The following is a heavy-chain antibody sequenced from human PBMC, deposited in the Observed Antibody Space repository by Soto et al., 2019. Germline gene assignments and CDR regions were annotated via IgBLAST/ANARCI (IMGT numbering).Heavy chain of an antibody. CDR1: GYTFTSYY. CDR3: AREGYSSSSFDY. D-gene: IGHD6-6*01. CDR2: INPSGGST. V-gene: IGHV1-46*01. J-gene: IGHJ4*02. Sequence: ASVKVSCTASGYTFTSYYMHWVRQAPGQGLEWMGIINPSGGSTSYAQKFQGRVTITADESTSTAYMELSSLRSEDTAVYYCAREGYSSSSFDYWGQGTLVTVSS.